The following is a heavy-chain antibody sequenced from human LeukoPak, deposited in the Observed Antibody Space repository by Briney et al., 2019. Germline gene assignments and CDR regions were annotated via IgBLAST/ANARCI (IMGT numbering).Heavy chain of an antibody. D-gene: IGHD6-13*01. J-gene: IGHJ4*02. CDR1: GYTFTSYD. CDR2: MNPKSANT. Sequence: ASVKVSCKASGYTFTSYDINWVRQAPGQGLEWMGWMNPKSANTGYAQKFQGRVTMTRNTSISTAHMEVTSLRSEDTAVYYCARGPPESSSSDYWGQGTLVTVSS. CDR3: ARGPPESSSSDY. V-gene: IGHV1-8*01.